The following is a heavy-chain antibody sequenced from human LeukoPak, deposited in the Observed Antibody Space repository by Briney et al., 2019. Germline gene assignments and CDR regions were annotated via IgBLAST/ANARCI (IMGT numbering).Heavy chain of an antibody. CDR2: INPNSGGT. V-gene: IGHV1-2*02. Sequence: GASVKVSCKASGFTFSGYYMHWVRQAPGQGFEWMGWINPNSGGTNFAQKFQGRVTMTRDTSINTVYMELSSLGSDDTAVYHCARESRDTAWSLDLWGQGTLVTVSS. CDR3: ARESRDTAWSLDL. D-gene: IGHD1-1*01. J-gene: IGHJ4*02. CDR1: GFTFSGYY.